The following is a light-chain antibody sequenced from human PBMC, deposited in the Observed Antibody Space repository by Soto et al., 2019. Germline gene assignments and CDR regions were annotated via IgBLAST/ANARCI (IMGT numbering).Light chain of an antibody. J-gene: IGKJ3*01. CDR2: DAS. V-gene: IGKV1-33*01. CDR1: QDISNY. CDR3: QQYDNLPRT. Sequence: DLPMTQSPSSLSASVGDRVTITCQASQDISNYLNWYQQKPGKAPKLLIYDASNLETGVPSRFSGSGSGTDFTFTISSLQPEDIATYDCQQYDNLPRTFGPGTKVDIK.